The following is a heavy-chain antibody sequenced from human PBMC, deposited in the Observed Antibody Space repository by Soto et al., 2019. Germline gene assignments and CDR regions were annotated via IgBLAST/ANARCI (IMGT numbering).Heavy chain of an antibody. CDR3: ARVPGP. V-gene: IGHV4-39*07. J-gene: IGHJ5*02. CDR1: GGSITSSSYY. Sequence: SETLSLTCAVSGGSITSSSYYWGWIRQPPGKGLEWIGSIYYSGSTYYNPSLKSRVTISVDTSKNQFSLKLSSVTAADTAVYYCARVPGPWGQGTLVTVSS. D-gene: IGHD7-27*01. CDR2: IYYSGST.